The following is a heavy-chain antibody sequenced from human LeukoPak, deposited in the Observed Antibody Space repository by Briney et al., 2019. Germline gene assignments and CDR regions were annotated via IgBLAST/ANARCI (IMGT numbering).Heavy chain of an antibody. V-gene: IGHV1-8*03. D-gene: IGHD3-10*01. J-gene: IGHJ5*02. CDR3: ARDGSGTDWAYYNWFDP. CDR1: GYTFTTYE. CDR2: MNPNSGNT. Sequence: ASVKVSCKASGYTFTTYEINWVRQATGQGLEWMGWMNPNSGNTGYAQKFQGRVTITRNTSISTAYMELSSLTSEDTAVYYCARDGSGTDWAYYNWFDPWGQGTLVTVSS.